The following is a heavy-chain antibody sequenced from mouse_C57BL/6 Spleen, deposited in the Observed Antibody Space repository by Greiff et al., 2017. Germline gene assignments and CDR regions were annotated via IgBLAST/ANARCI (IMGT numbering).Heavy chain of an antibody. D-gene: IGHD2-5*01. CDR2: IRYDGSN. Sequence: EVQLQESGPGLVKPSPSLSLSCSVTGYSITSGYYWYWIRQFPGNKLEWMGYIRYDGSNNYNPSLKNRISLTRDTSKNPFFLKLNSVTTEDTATYYCASYSKNYFDYWGQGTTLTVSS. J-gene: IGHJ2*01. CDR3: ASYSKNYFDY. V-gene: IGHV3-6*01. CDR1: GYSITSGYY.